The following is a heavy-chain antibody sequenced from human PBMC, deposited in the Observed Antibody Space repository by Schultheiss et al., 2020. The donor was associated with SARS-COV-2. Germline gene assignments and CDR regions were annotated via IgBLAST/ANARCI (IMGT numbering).Heavy chain of an antibody. J-gene: IGHJ4*02. D-gene: IGHD3-10*01. CDR2: VSNSGVST. CDR1: GFTFSSYA. Sequence: GGSLRLSCAASGFTFSSYAMSWVRQTPGKGLEWVSTVSNSGVSTYYADSVKGRFTISRDNSKNTLYLQMNSLRAEDTAVYYCAKEGYYGSGSYPDYWGQGTLVTVSS. V-gene: IGHV3-23*01. CDR3: AKEGYYGSGSYPDY.